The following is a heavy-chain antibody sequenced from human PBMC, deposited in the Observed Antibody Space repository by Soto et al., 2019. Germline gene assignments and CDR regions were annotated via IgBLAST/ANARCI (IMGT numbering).Heavy chain of an antibody. V-gene: IGHV5-51*01. CDR1: GYPFSNFW. CDR3: ARRNHSSPYFDY. CDR2: IYPGDYET. J-gene: IGHJ4*02. Sequence: PGESLKISCQCSGYPFSNFWIAWVRQLPGKGLEWMGIIYPGDYETRYSPSFHGKVTISADRSIGTAYLQWSSLEASASAFYFCARRNHSSPYFDYWGQGVLVTVSS. D-gene: IGHD6-13*01.